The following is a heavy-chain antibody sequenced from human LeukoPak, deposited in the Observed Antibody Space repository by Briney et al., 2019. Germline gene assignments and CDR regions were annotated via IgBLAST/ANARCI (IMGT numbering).Heavy chain of an antibody. CDR2: INHSGST. Sequence: PSETLSLTCAVYGGSFSGYYWSWIRQPPGKGLEWIREINHSGSTNYNPSLKSRVTISVDTSKNQFSLKLSSVTAADTAVYYCARGNRYYDILTGYYKSAYYYYYMDVWGKGTTVTVSS. CDR1: GGSFSGYY. D-gene: IGHD3-9*01. V-gene: IGHV4-34*01. CDR3: ARGNRYYDILTGYYKSAYYYYYMDV. J-gene: IGHJ6*03.